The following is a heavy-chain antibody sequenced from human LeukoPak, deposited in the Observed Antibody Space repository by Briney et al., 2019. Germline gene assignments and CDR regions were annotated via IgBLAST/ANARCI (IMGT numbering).Heavy chain of an antibody. CDR3: ARSVNWGFIGY. V-gene: IGHV3-11*01. D-gene: IGHD7-27*01. CDR2: ISSSGSTI. J-gene: IGHJ4*02. CDR1: GFTFSDYY. Sequence: GGSLRLSCAASGFTFSDYYMSWIRQAPGKGLEWVSYISSSGSTIYYPDSVKGRFTISRENAKNSLYLQMNSLRAEDTAVYYCARSVNWGFIGYWGQGTLVTVSS.